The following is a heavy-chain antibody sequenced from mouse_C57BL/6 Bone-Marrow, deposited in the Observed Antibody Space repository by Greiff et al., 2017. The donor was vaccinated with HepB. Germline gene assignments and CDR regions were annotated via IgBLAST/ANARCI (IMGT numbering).Heavy chain of an antibody. CDR3: AYSNYGYFDV. V-gene: IGHV1-62-3*01. CDR1: GYTFTSYW. D-gene: IGHD2-5*01. J-gene: IGHJ1*03. Sequence: QVQLKQPGAELVKPGASVKLSCKASGYTFTSYWMHWVKQWPGRGLEWIGRIDPNSGSTNYNENFKSKATLTVDKSSSTAYMQLSSLTSEDSAVYYCAYSNYGYFDVWGTGTTVTVSS. CDR2: IDPNSGST.